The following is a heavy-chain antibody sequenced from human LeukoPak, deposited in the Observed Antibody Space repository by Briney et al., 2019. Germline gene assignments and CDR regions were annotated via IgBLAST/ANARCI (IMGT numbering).Heavy chain of an antibody. V-gene: IGHV3-48*03. J-gene: IGHJ4*02. CDR3: ARTGGSYPYYFEY. CDR2: ISSSGSTI. CDR1: GFIFRSYE. D-gene: IGHD1-26*01. Sequence: GGSLRLPCAASGFIFRSYEMNWVRQAPGKGLEWVSYISSSGSTIYYADSVKGRFTLSRDNAKNSLYLQMNSLRAEDTAVYYCARTGGSYPYYFEYWGQGTLVTVSS.